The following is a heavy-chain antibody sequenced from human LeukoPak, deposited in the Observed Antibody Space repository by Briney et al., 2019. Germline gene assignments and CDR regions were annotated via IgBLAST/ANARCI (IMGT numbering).Heavy chain of an antibody. D-gene: IGHD5-18*01. J-gene: IGHJ4*02. CDR1: GGSVSSGSYY. CDR3: AGTDTAMVLFDY. V-gene: IGHV4-61*01. Sequence: SETLSLTCTVSGGSVSSGSYYWSWIRQPPGKGLGWIGYIYYSGSTNYNPSLKSRVTISVDTSKNQFSLKLSSVTAADTAVYYCAGTDTAMVLFDYWGQGTLVTVSS. CDR2: IYYSGST.